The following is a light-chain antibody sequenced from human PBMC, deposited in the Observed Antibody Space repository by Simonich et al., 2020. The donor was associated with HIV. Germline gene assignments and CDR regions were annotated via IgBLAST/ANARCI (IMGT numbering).Light chain of an antibody. CDR3: QQYYSTPPT. J-gene: IGKJ1*01. Sequence: DIVMTQSPDSLAVSLGERATINCKSSQSVLYSSNNKNCLAWYQQKPGQPPNLLIYWASARESGVPDRFSSSVSGTDFTLTISSLQAEDVAVYYCQQYYSTPPTFGQGTKVEIK. CDR2: WAS. V-gene: IGKV4-1*01. CDR1: QSVLYSSNNKNC.